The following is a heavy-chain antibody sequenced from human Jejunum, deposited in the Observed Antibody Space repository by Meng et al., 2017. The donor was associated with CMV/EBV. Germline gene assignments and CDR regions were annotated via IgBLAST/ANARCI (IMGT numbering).Heavy chain of an antibody. CDR1: GFTVSTTY. Sequence: AASGFTVSTTYMGWVRQAPGKGLGWVSVIYRGGTTYYADSVEGRFTISRDNSKNTLYLQMSSLRADDTAVYYCAKVAMIRGVVFDFWGQGALVTVSS. D-gene: IGHD3-10*01. V-gene: IGHV3-53*01. CDR3: AKVAMIRGVVFDF. CDR2: IYRGGTT. J-gene: IGHJ5*01.